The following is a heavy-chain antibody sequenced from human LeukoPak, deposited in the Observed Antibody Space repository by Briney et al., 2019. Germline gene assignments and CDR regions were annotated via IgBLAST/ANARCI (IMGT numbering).Heavy chain of an antibody. J-gene: IGHJ6*02. CDR3: AKERFDWLLPKTLYGMDV. D-gene: IGHD3-9*01. Sequence: GGSLRLSCAASGFTFSSYGMPWVRQAPGKGLEWVAVISYDGSNKYYADSVKGRFTISRDNSKNTLYLQMNSLRAEDTAVYYCAKERFDWLLPKTLYGMDVWGQGTTVTVSS. CDR1: GFTFSSYG. V-gene: IGHV3-30*18. CDR2: ISYDGSNK.